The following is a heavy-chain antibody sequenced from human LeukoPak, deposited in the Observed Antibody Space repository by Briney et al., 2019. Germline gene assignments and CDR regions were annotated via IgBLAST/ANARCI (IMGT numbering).Heavy chain of an antibody. D-gene: IGHD3-9*01. Sequence: ASVKVSCKASGYTFTSYYMHWVRQAPGQGLEWMGIINPSGGSTSYAQKFQGRVTMTRDTSTRTVYMELSSLRSEDTAVYYCATTPYYDILTGYYNLDFDYWGQGTLVTVSS. CDR1: GYTFTSYY. CDR3: ATTPYYDILTGYYNLDFDY. J-gene: IGHJ4*02. V-gene: IGHV1-46*01. CDR2: INPSGGST.